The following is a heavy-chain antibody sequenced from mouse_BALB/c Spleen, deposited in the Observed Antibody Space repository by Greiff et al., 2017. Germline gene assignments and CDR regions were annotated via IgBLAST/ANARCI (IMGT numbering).Heavy chain of an antibody. Sequence: EVQLQQSGPELVKPGASVKISCKASGYTFTDYNMHWVKQSHGKSLEWIGYIYPYNGGTGYNQKFKSKATLTVDNSSSTAYMELRSLTSEDSAVYYCARRMITTDAMDYWGQGTSVTVSS. CDR3: ARRMITTDAMDY. J-gene: IGHJ4*01. D-gene: IGHD2-4*01. V-gene: IGHV1S29*02. CDR2: IYPYNGGT. CDR1: GYTFTDYN.